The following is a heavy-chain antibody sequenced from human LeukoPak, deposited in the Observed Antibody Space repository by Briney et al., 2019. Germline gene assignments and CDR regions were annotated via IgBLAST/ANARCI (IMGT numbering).Heavy chain of an antibody. Sequence: GASVKVSCRSSGYTFTTYGITWVRQAPGQGLEWMGWISTYNGNTNYAQKLQGRVTMTTDTSTSTAYMELRSLRSDDTAMYYCARDRMDTGRYFDYWGQGTLVTVFS. V-gene: IGHV1-18*01. CDR1: GYTFTTYG. D-gene: IGHD3-10*01. J-gene: IGHJ4*02. CDR3: ARDRMDTGRYFDY. CDR2: ISTYNGNT.